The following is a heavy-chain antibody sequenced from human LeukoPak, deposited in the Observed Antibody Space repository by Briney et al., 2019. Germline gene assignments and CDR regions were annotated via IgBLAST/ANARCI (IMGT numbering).Heavy chain of an antibody. D-gene: IGHD6-19*01. CDR2: INHSGST. CDR1: GGSFSGYY. J-gene: IGHJ3*02. V-gene: IGHV4-34*01. Sequence: PSETLSLTCAVYGGSFSGYYWSWIRQPPGKGLEWIGEINHSGSTNYNPSLKSRVTISVDTSKNQFSLKLSSVTAADTAVYYCARVVRRGYSSGWLAAFDIWGQGTMVTVSS. CDR3: ARVVRRGYSSGWLAAFDI.